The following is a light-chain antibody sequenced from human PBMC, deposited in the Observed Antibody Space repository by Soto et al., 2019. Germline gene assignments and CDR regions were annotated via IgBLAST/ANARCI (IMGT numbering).Light chain of an antibody. V-gene: IGKV3-15*01. CDR2: DAS. J-gene: IGKJ3*01. Sequence: ETVMTQSPATLSVSPGERRTLSCRGSQSVSSNLAWYQQKPGQAPRLLIYDASTRATGIPARFSGSGSGTEFTLTISSLQSEDFAVYYCQQYNTWPLTFGPGTKVDIK. CDR3: QQYNTWPLT. CDR1: QSVSSN.